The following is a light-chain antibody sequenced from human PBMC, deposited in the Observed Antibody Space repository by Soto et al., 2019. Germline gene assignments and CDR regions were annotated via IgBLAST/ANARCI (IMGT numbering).Light chain of an antibody. Sequence: VITPSPDSLAFSLGSRSTSNWNSIHSVLYSPSNRSYLAWYQQRSGHPPKLLIHWASTRESGVPDRFSGSGSGTDFTLTISSLEAEDVAVYYCQQYYLIPLTVGGRAKVDIK. J-gene: IGKJ4*01. CDR2: WAS. V-gene: IGKV4-1*01. CDR1: HSVLYSPSNRSY. CDR3: QQYYLIPLT.